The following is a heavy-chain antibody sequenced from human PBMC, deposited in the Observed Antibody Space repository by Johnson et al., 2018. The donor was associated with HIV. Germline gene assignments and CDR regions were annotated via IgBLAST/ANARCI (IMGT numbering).Heavy chain of an antibody. CDR1: GFTFSSYA. J-gene: IGHJ3*02. CDR3: AREATESSSWYHDVFDI. V-gene: IGHV3-30-3*01. CDR2: ISYDGGNK. D-gene: IGHD6-13*01. Sequence: QVQLVESGGGVVQPGRSLRLSCGASGFTFSSYAMHWVRQAPGKGLEWVAVISYDGGNKYYADSVKGRFTISRDNSKNTLDLQMNSLSAEDTAVYYCAREATESSSWYHDVFDIWGQGTMVTVSS.